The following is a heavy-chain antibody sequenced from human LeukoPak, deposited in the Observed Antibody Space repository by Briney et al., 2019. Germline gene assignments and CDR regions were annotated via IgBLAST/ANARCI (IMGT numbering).Heavy chain of an antibody. CDR1: GYSISSGYY. CDR2: IYHSGST. CDR3: ARGVVVPAAPFDY. D-gene: IGHD2-2*01. Sequence: PSETLSLTCAVSGYSISSGYYWGWIRQPPGKGLEWIGSIYHSGSTYYNPSLKSRVTILVDTSKNQFSLKLSSVTAADTAVYYCARGVVVPAAPFDYWGQGTLVTVSS. J-gene: IGHJ4*02. V-gene: IGHV4-38-2*01.